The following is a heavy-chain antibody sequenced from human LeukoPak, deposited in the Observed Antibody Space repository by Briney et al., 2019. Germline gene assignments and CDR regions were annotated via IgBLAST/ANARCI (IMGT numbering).Heavy chain of an antibody. CDR1: GFTFSSYW. D-gene: IGHD3-3*01. CDR3: ARVYYDFWSRREYYFDY. V-gene: IGHV3-7*01. J-gene: IGHJ4*02. CDR2: IKQDGSEK. Sequence: GGSLRLSCAASGFTFSSYWMSWVRQAPGKGLEWVANIKQDGSEKYYVDSVKGRFTISRDNAKNSLYLQMNSLGAEDTAVYYCARVYYDFWSRREYYFDYWGQGTLVTVSS.